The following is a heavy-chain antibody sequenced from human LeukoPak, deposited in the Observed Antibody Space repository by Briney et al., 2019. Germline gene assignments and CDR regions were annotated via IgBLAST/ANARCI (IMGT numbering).Heavy chain of an antibody. V-gene: IGHV3-74*01. J-gene: IGHJ3*02. Sequence: PGGSLRLSCGASGFTFTSSAMSWVRQAPGKGLVWVSRINSDGSSTSYADSVKGRFTISRDNAKNTLYLQMNSLRAEDTAVYYCARDYGDYFFNSDAFDIWGQGTMVTVSS. CDR2: INSDGSST. CDR3: ARDYGDYFFNSDAFDI. CDR1: GFTFTSSA. D-gene: IGHD4-17*01.